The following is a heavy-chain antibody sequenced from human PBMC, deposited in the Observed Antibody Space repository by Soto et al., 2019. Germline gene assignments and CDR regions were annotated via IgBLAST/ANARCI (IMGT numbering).Heavy chain of an antibody. D-gene: IGHD3-16*01. CDR3: AHIPNYYQYDWFDP. CDR2: IYWDDDK. J-gene: IGHJ5*02. CDR1: GFSLTTRGVG. V-gene: IGHV2-5*02. Sequence: QITLKESGPTLVKPTQTLTLTCTFSGFSLTTRGVGVGWIRQPPGKALECLALIYWDDDKRYSPSLQSRLSLXXXTXKTQVVLTMTNVDPVDTATYYCAHIPNYYQYDWFDPWGQGTLVSVSS.